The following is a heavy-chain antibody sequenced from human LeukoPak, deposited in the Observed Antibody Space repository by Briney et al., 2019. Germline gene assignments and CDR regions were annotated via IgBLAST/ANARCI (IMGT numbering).Heavy chain of an antibody. Sequence: KPSETLSLTCAVYGGSFSGYYWSWIRQPPGKGLEWIGEINHSGSTNYNPSLKSRVTISVDTSKNQFSLKLSSVTAADTAVYYCASIVGVTNWFDPWGQGTLVTVSS. D-gene: IGHD1-26*01. J-gene: IGHJ5*02. CDR2: INHSGST. V-gene: IGHV4-34*01. CDR3: ASIVGVTNWFDP. CDR1: GGSFSGYY.